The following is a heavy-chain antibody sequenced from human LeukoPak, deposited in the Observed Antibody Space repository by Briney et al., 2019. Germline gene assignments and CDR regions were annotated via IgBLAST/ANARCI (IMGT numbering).Heavy chain of an antibody. Sequence: SETLSLTCTVSGGSISSYYWSWIRQPAGKGLEWIGRIYTSGSTNYNPSLKSRVTMSVDTSKNQFSLKLSSVTAADTAAYYCARFEVVASGGSFDYWGQGTLVTVSS. CDR3: ARFEVVASGGSFDY. D-gene: IGHD2-2*01. CDR2: IYTSGST. J-gene: IGHJ4*02. V-gene: IGHV4-4*07. CDR1: GGSISSYY.